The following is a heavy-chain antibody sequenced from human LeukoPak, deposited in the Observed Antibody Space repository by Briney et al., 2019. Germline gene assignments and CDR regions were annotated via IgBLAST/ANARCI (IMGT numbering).Heavy chain of an antibody. D-gene: IGHD3-22*01. V-gene: IGHV4-34*01. Sequence: SETLSLTCAVFGGSFSGYYWSWIRQSPGKGLEWIGEINHSGSTKYNPSLKSRVTISVDTSKKQFSLKLNSVTAADTAVYYCAREKIGYYDSSGRGWFDPWGQGTLVTVSS. CDR2: INHSGST. J-gene: IGHJ5*02. CDR1: GGSFSGYY. CDR3: AREKIGYYDSSGRGWFDP.